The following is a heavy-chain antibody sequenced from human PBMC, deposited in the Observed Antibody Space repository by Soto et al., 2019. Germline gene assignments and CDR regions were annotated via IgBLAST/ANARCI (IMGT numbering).Heavy chain of an antibody. CDR1: GGSISSSSYY. D-gene: IGHD3-16*01. Sequence: QLQLQESGPGLVKPSETLSLTCTVSGGSISSSSYYWGWIRQPPGKGLEWIGSIYYSGSTYYNPSLKSRVTLSVDTSKNQFSLKLSSVTAADTAVYYCASLRGEAAPDFDYWGQGTLVTVSS. CDR3: ASLRGEAAPDFDY. CDR2: IYYSGST. J-gene: IGHJ4*02. V-gene: IGHV4-39*01.